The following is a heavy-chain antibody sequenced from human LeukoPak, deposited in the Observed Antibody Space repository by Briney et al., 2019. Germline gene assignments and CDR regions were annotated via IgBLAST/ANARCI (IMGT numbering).Heavy chain of an antibody. CDR1: GFTFSTYS. D-gene: IGHD5-18*01. CDR3: ARAPGGYSYGTPNFDY. CDR2: ISSSGSTI. Sequence: GGSLRLSCAASGFTFSTYSMNWVRQAPGKGLEWVSYISSSGSTIYYADSVKGRFTISRDNAKNSLYLQMNSLRAEDTAVYYCARAPGGYSYGTPNFDYWGQGTLVTVSS. J-gene: IGHJ4*02. V-gene: IGHV3-48*04.